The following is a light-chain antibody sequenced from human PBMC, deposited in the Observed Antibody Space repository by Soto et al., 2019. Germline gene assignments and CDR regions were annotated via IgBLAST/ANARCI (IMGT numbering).Light chain of an antibody. J-gene: IGKJ1*01. CDR1: HIITGNY. Sequence: EIVLTQSPVTLSLSPGEGATLSCRTGHIITGNYLAWYQQKPGQAPRLLIHGASNGDTGIPARFSGSRSGTDFTLTISRLEPEDFAAYYCQQYLVYPCTFGQGTKVDIK. CDR2: GAS. V-gene: IGKV3-20*01. CDR3: QQYLVYPCT.